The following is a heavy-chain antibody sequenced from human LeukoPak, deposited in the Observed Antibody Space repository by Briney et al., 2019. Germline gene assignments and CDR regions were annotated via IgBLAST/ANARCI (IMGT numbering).Heavy chain of an antibody. CDR2: ISAYNGNT. D-gene: IGHD2-21*02. CDR3: ARHVVVTAIRSHEGYFQH. V-gene: IGHV1-18*01. CDR1: GGTFSSYA. Sequence: ASVKVSCKASGGTFSSYAISWVRQAPGQGLEWMGWISAYNGNTNYAQKLQGRVTITTDESTSTAYMELSSLRSEDTAVYYCARHVVVTAIRSHEGYFQHWGQGTLVTVSS. J-gene: IGHJ1*01.